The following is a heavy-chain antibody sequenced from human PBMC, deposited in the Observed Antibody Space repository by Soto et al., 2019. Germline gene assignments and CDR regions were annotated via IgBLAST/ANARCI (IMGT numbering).Heavy chain of an antibody. D-gene: IGHD1-26*01. J-gene: IGHJ3*02. CDR3: ARGPVGGLAHAFDI. Sequence: GGSLRLSCAASGFTFSSYAMHWVRQAPGKGLEWVAVISYDGSNKYYADSVKGRFTISRDNSKNTLYLQMNSLRAEDTAVYYCARGPVGGLAHAFDIWGQGTMVTVSS. CDR2: ISYDGSNK. CDR1: GFTFSSYA. V-gene: IGHV3-30-3*01.